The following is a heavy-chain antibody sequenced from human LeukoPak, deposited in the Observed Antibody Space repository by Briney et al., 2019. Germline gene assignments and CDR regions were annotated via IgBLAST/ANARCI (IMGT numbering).Heavy chain of an antibody. D-gene: IGHD3-10*01. J-gene: IGHJ4*02. V-gene: IGHV5-51*01. Sequence: GESLKISCKGSGYSFTSYWIGWVRQMPGKGLEWMGIIYPGDSDTRYSPSFQGQVTISVDKSISTAYLQWSSLKASDTAMSYCARRYYGSGSHSDGFDYWGQGTLVTVSS. CDR1: GYSFTSYW. CDR2: IYPGDSDT. CDR3: ARRYYGSGSHSDGFDY.